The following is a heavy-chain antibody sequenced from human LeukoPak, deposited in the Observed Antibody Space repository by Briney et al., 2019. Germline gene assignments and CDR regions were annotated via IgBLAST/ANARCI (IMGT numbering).Heavy chain of an antibody. V-gene: IGHV3-15*01. CDR1: GFTFSNAW. CDR2: IKSKTDGETT. Sequence: PGGSLRLSCAASGFTFSNAWMSWVRQAPGKGLEWVGRIKSKTDGETTDYAAPVKGRFTISRDDSKNTLYLQMNSLKTEDTAVYYCTTQKSITIFGVVTSNSFDPWGQGTLVTVSS. D-gene: IGHD3-3*01. CDR3: TTQKSITIFGVVTSNSFDP. J-gene: IGHJ5*02.